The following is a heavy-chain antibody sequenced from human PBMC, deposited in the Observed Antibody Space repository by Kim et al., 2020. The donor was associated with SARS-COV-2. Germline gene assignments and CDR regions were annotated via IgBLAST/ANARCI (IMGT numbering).Heavy chain of an antibody. D-gene: IGHD6-13*01. CDR2: ISDDANNK. CDR1: GFTFSDFA. CDR3: ARGGYSSSWSIGEAFDF. V-gene: IGHV3-30*04. Sequence: GGSLRLSCAASGFTFSDFAFHWVRQAPGKGLEWVAVISDDANNKYDAESVKGRFTISRDNSNNTLYLQMNSLRAEDTAVYYCARGGYSSSWSIGEAFDFWGQGTMVTVSS. J-gene: IGHJ3*01.